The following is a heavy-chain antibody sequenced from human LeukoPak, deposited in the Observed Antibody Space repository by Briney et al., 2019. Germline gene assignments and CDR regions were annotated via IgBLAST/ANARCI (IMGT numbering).Heavy chain of an antibody. D-gene: IGHD3-22*01. CDR3: ARRGYYDRSGYLEDY. Sequence: GESLKISCMGSGYSFTTYWIGWVRQMPGKGLEWMGIIYPGDSDTRYSPSFQGQVTISADKSISTAYLQWSSLKASDTAMYYCARRGYYDRSGYLEDYWGQGTLVTVSS. CDR1: GYSFTTYW. CDR2: IYPGDSDT. V-gene: IGHV5-51*01. J-gene: IGHJ4*02.